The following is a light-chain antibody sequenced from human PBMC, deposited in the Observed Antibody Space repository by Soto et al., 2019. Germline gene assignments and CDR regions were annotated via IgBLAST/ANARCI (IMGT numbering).Light chain of an antibody. V-gene: IGKV4-1*01. CDR2: FAS. CDR1: QRVLYSSNNKNY. Sequence: DIVMTQSPDSLAVSLGERATINCKSSQRVLYSSNNKNYLAWYQQKPGQPPQLLIYFASTRESGVPDRFSSSGSCADYTLTISSLQAEDVAVYYCEQYYSTPRTFGGGTTVEIK. J-gene: IGKJ4*01. CDR3: EQYYSTPRT.